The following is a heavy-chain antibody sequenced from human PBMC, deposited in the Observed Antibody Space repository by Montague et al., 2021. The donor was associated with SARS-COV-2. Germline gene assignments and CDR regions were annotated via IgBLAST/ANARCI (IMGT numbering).Heavy chain of an antibody. V-gene: IGHV6-1*01. CDR2: TYYRYKWYS. CDR3: VRYSGWFYFDF. CDR1: GDSVASNSGA. Sequence: CAISGDSVASNSGAWGWLTHAPSSDLDWVGRTYYRYKWYSDYAPAVRGRLTVNPDASKNEFSLELNYVTPEDTAVYYCVRYSGWFYFDFWGQGTLVTVSS. D-gene: IGHD6-19*01. J-gene: IGHJ4*02.